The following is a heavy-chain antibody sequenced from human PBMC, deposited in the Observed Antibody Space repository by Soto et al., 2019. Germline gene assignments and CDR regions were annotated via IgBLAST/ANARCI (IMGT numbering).Heavy chain of an antibody. CDR3: ARHRVPSVYDPIPGCFDS. V-gene: IGHV4-39*01. CDR2: MSYSGST. Sequence: QLQLQESGPGLVKPSETLSLTCTVSGGSLSSSSSYWGWIRQPPGKGLEWLGSMSYSGSTYHNPSLKSRVTLSVDTSQSRFSLKLTSVTAADTAVYYCARHRVPSVYDPIPGCFDSWGQGILVTASS. CDR1: GGSLSSSSSY. J-gene: IGHJ4*02. D-gene: IGHD5-12*01.